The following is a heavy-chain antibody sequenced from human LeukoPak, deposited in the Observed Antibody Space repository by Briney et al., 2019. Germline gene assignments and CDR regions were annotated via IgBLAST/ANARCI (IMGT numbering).Heavy chain of an antibody. CDR2: ISYDGSNK. CDR3: ARDLYF. V-gene: IGHV3-30*14. J-gene: IGHJ4*02. CDR1: GFTFSSYA. Sequence: GRSLRLSCAASGFTFSSYAMHWVRQAPGKGLEWVAVISYDGSNKYYADSVKGRFTISRDNSKNTLYLQMNSLRAEDTAVYYCARDLYFWGQGTLVTVSS. D-gene: IGHD2-8*01.